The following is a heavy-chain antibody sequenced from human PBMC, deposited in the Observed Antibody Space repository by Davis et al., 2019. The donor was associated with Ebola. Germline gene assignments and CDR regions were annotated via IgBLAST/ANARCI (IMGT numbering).Heavy chain of an antibody. CDR2: ITPKSGAT. V-gene: IGHV1-8*01. J-gene: IGHJ5*02. CDR1: GYTFINYD. CDR3: ARERAGTRFDP. Sequence: ASVKVSCKASGYTFINYDIVWVRQAPGQGLEWMGKITPKSGATNYAEKFQGRVTMTRNTSTNTAYMELSGLTSEDTAVYYCARERAGTRFDPWGQGTLVTVSS. D-gene: IGHD1-14*01.